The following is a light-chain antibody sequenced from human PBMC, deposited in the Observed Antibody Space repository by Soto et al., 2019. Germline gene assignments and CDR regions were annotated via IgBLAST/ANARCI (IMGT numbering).Light chain of an antibody. J-gene: IGKJ2*01. CDR3: QHYNIWPRYT. Sequence: EIVMTQSPATLSVSPGDRANLSCRASQSVFSNLAWYQQKPGQAPRLLIYGASTRATGIPARFSGSGSGTEFTLTISSLQSEDFAVYYCQHYNIWPRYTFGQGTKLEIK. CDR1: QSVFSN. CDR2: GAS. V-gene: IGKV3-15*01.